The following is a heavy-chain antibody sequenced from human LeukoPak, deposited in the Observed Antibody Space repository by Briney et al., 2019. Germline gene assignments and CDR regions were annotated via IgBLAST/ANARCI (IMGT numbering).Heavy chain of an antibody. D-gene: IGHD3-22*01. Sequence: GGSLRLSCAASGFTFSSYAMSWVRQAPGKGLEWVSAISGSGGSTYYADSVKGRFTISRDNSKNTLYLQMNSLRAEDTAVYYCAKRGLYYYDSSGDYWGQGTLVTVSS. CDR3: AKRGLYYYDSSGDY. V-gene: IGHV3-23*01. CDR1: GFTFSSYA. J-gene: IGHJ4*02. CDR2: ISGSGGST.